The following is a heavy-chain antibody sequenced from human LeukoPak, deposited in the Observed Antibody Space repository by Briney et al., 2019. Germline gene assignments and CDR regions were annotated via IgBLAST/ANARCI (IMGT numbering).Heavy chain of an antibody. CDR2: ISYDGSNK. V-gene: IGHV3-30*04. Sequence: GGSLRLSCAASGFTFSSYAMHWVRQAPGKGLEWVAVISYDGSNKYYADSVKGRFTISRDNSKNTLYLQMNSLRAEDTAVYYCAKDRVGASGFWGQGTMVTVSS. CDR1: GFTFSSYA. CDR3: AKDRVGASGF. J-gene: IGHJ3*01. D-gene: IGHD1-26*01.